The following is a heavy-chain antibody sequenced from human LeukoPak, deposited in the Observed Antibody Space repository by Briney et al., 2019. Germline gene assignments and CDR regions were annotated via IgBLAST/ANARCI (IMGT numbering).Heavy chain of an antibody. J-gene: IGHJ6*03. CDR2: INTNSGGT. D-gene: IGHD6-13*01. CDR3: ARGATAGRFSLRPSGAYYMDV. Sequence: ASVKVSCKASGYTFTGYYMHWVRQAPGQGLEWMGWINTNSGGTNCAQKFQGWVTMTRDTSISTAYMELSRLRSDDTAVYYCARGATAGRFSLRPSGAYYMDVWGKGTTVTVSS. CDR1: GYTFTGYY. V-gene: IGHV1-2*04.